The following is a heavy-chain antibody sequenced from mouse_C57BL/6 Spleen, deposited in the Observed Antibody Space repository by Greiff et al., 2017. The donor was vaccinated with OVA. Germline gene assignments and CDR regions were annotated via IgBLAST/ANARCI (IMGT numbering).Heavy chain of an antibody. CDR1: GYTFTGYW. J-gene: IGHJ4*01. CDR2: ILPGSGST. D-gene: IGHD2-4*01. V-gene: IGHV1-9*01. Sequence: QVQLQQSGAELMKPGASVKLSCKATGYTFTGYWIEWVKQRPGHGLVWIGEILPGSGSTNYNEKFKGKATFTADTSSNTAYMQLSSLTTEDSAIYYCARYIYYDYDGDYAMDYWGQGTSVTVSS. CDR3: ARYIYYDYDGDYAMDY.